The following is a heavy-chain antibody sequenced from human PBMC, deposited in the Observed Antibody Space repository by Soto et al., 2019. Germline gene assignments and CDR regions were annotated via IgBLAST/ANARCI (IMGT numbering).Heavy chain of an antibody. CDR1: GFTFSGFD. CDR2: IGTAGDT. V-gene: IGHV3-13*01. D-gene: IGHD6-13*01. Sequence: GGSLRLSCEASGFTFSGFDMHWVRQPTGKGLEWVSSIGTAGDTYYAVSVKGRFTISRDNAKNSLSLQMNSLRAGDMAVYFCAKSQEIGTHFLDSWGQGTQVTVS. J-gene: IGHJ4*02. CDR3: AKSQEIGTHFLDS.